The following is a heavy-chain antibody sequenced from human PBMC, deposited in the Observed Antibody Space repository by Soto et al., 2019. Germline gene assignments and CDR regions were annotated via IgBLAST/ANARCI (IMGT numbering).Heavy chain of an antibody. CDR2: ISAYNGNT. Sequence: QVQLVQSGAEVKKPGASVKVSCKASGYTFTSYGISWVRQAPGKGLEWMGWISAYNGNTNYAQKLQGRVTMTTDTSTSTAYMELRSLRSDDTAVYYCGRGGCSGGSCYSNWFDPWGQGTLVTVSS. CDR3: GRGGCSGGSCYSNWFDP. V-gene: IGHV1-18*01. J-gene: IGHJ5*02. D-gene: IGHD2-15*01. CDR1: GYTFTSYG.